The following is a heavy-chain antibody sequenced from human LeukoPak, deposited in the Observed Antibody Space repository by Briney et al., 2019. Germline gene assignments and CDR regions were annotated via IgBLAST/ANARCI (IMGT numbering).Heavy chain of an antibody. CDR3: AGGGGRYSGYEFDI. CDR2: IRYDGSNK. Sequence: GGSLRLSCAASGFTFSSYGMHWVRQAPGKGLEWVAFIRYDGSNKYYADSVKGRFTISRDNSKNTLYLQMNSLRAEDTSVYYCAGGGGRYSGYEFDIWGQGTMVTVSS. D-gene: IGHD5-12*01. CDR1: GFTFSSYG. V-gene: IGHV3-30*02. J-gene: IGHJ3*02.